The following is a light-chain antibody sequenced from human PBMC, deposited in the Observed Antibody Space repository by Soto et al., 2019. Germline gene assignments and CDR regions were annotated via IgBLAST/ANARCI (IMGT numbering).Light chain of an antibody. J-gene: IGKJ5*01. CDR2: DAS. CDR3: QQRNYWPIT. CDR1: QSISSY. Sequence: EIVLTRSPPIQSLSPGETATLSCMASQSISSYLAWYQQKPGQAPRLLVYDASNRATGIPARFSGSGSGTDFTLTISSLEPEDFAVYYCQQRNYWPITFGQGTRLEIK. V-gene: IGKV3-11*01.